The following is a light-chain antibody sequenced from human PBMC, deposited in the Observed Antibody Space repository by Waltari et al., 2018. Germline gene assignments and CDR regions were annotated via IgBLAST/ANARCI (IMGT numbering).Light chain of an antibody. CDR3: QTWGSGIQV. V-gene: IGLV4-69*01. J-gene: IGLJ3*02. CDR1: SEHSSYV. Sequence: PVLTQSPSASASLGASVKLTCTLSSEHSSYVIAWHQQQPEKGPRYLMKVHTDGSHIKGGGIPDRFSGSSSGAERSLIISSLQSEDEADYYCQTWGSGIQVFGGGTKLTVL. CDR2: VHTDGSH.